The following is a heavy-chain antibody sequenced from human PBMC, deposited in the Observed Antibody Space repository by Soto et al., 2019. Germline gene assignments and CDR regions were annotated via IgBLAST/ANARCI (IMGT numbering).Heavy chain of an antibody. Sequence: GGSLRLSCAASGFTFSSYAMSWVRQAPGKGLEWVSSISSSSSYIYYADSVKGRFTISRDNAKNSLYLQMNSLRAEDTAVYYCARDFGQLELYYYGMDVWGQGTTVTVSS. CDR1: GFTFSSYA. J-gene: IGHJ6*02. CDR2: ISSSSSYI. D-gene: IGHD1-1*01. V-gene: IGHV3-21*01. CDR3: ARDFGQLELYYYGMDV.